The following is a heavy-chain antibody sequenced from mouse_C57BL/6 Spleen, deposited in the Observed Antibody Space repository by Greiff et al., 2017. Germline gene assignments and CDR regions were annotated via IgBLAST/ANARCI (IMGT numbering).Heavy chain of an antibody. CDR1: GYTFTDYE. CDR2: IDPETGGT. J-gene: IGHJ2*01. V-gene: IGHV1-15*01. D-gene: IGHD2-5*01. Sequence: VQLQQSGAELVRPGASVTLSCKASGYTFTDYEMHWVKQTPVHGLEWIGAIDPETGGTAYNQKFKGKAILTADKSSSTAYMELRSLTSEDSAVYYCTRGDYYSNCFDYWGQGTTLTVSS. CDR3: TRGDYYSNCFDY.